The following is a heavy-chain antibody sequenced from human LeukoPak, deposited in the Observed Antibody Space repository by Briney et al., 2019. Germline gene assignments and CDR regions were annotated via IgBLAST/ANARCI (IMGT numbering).Heavy chain of an antibody. CDR2: IYSGGKT. V-gene: IGHV3-53*01. J-gene: IGHJ4*02. Sequence: GGSLRLSCAVSGLFVSSDYMTWVRQAPGKGLEWVSLIYSGGKTYYTDSVKGRFTISRDNSNKTLFLQMNGLRAEDTAVYYCAREGYSPRDGYNFNFDYWGQGTLVTVSS. CDR3: AREGYSPRDGYNFNFDY. CDR1: GLFVSSDY. D-gene: IGHD5-24*01.